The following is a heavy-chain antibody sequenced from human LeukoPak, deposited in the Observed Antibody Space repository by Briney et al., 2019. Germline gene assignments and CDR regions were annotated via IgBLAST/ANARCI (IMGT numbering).Heavy chain of an antibody. V-gene: IGHV1-69*10. D-gene: IGHD1-26*01. CDR3: ATYSGSYWGGNWFDP. CDR2: IIPIFGIA. CDR1: GGTFSSYA. J-gene: IGHJ5*02. Sequence: SVKVSCKASGGTFSSYAISWVRPAPGQGLEWMGRIIPIFGIANYAQKFQGRVTITADKSTSTAYMELSSPRSEDTAVYYCATYSGSYWGGNWFDPWGQGTLVTVSS.